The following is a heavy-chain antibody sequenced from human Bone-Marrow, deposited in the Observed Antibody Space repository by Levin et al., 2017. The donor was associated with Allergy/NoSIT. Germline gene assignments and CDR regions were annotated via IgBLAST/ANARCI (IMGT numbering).Heavy chain of an antibody. D-gene: IGHD6-13*01. J-gene: IGHJ3*02. V-gene: IGHV1-46*01. CDR1: GYRFTNYY. Sequence: ASVKVSCKASGYRFTNYYMHWVRQAPGQGLEWMGIINPSDDSTSFAQKFQGRVTMTRDTSTSTVYMELSSLRSEDTAVYYCARDQSIASAAIDNPNDVFDIWGQGTMVTVSS. CDR2: INPSDDST. CDR3: ARDQSIASAAIDNPNDVFDI.